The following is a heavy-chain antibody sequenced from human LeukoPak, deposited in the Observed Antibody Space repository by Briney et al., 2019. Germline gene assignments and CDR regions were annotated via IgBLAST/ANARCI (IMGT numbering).Heavy chain of an antibody. Sequence: PSQTLSLTCTFSGGSISSGDYYWGWIRQPPGKGLEWVGYIYYSGSTYYNPSLQSRVTISVDTSKTQFSLKLSSVTAADTAVYYCARESTYYDTLTGYLRPRYFDYWGQGTLVTVSS. J-gene: IGHJ4*02. V-gene: IGHV4-30-4*08. D-gene: IGHD3-9*01. CDR2: IYYSGST. CDR1: GGSISSGDYY. CDR3: ARESTYYDTLTGYLRPRYFDY.